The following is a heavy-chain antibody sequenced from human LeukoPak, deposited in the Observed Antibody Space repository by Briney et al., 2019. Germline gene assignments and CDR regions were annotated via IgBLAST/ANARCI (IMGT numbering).Heavy chain of an antibody. CDR2: IYYNGST. Sequence: SETLSLTCTVSGGSISNYYWSWIRLPPGKGLEWIGYIYYNGSTNYNPSLKSRVTISVDTSKSQFSLKLSSVTAADTAVYYCAADPGPLNWFDPWGQGTLVTVSS. CDR3: AADPGPLNWFDP. CDR1: GGSISNYY. D-gene: IGHD1-14*01. J-gene: IGHJ5*02. V-gene: IGHV4-59*12.